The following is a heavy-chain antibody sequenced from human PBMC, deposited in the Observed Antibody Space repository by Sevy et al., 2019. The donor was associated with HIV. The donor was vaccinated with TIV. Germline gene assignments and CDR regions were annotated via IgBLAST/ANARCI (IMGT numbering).Heavy chain of an antibody. J-gene: IGHJ2*01. CDR1: GYIFSDYY. CDR3: ARSLGRGVRGFWYFDL. V-gene: IGHV1-2*02. Sequence: ASLKVSCKASGYIFSDYYMHWVRQAPGQGLEWLGWINPNNGGTNYAQTFQGRVTMTRDTSIGTAYMELRNRRSDDTAVYYCARSLGRGVRGFWYFDLWGRGTLVTVSS. CDR2: INPNNGGT. D-gene: IGHD3-10*01.